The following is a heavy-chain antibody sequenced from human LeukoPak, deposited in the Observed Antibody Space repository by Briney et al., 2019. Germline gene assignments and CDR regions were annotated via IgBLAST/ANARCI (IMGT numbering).Heavy chain of an antibody. CDR1: GGSISSYY. D-gene: IGHD6-19*01. J-gene: IGHJ4*02. CDR3: ARHSSWFRHFDS. V-gene: IGHV4-4*09. CDR2: MYTSGST. Sequence: TSETLSLTCTVSGGSISSYYWSWIRQPPGKGLEWIGYMYTSGSTNYNPSLKSRVTISEDTSKSQFSLKLSSVTAADTAVYYCARHSSWFRHFDSWGQGTLVTVSS.